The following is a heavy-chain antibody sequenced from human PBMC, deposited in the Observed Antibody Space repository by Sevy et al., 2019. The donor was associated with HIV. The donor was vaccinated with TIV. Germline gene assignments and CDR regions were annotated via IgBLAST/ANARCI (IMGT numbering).Heavy chain of an antibody. CDR3: ASDRGHSGYDLLDA. D-gene: IGHD5-12*01. V-gene: IGHV3-7*01. Sequence: GGSLRLSCAASGFTFSSGWMTWVRQAPGKGLQWVATIRQDGSEIYFVDSVKGRFTISRDNAKNSLYLQMSSLRVEDRAVYYGASDRGHSGYDLLDAWGQGTLVTVSS. CDR2: IRQDGSEI. CDR1: GFTFSSGW. J-gene: IGHJ5*02.